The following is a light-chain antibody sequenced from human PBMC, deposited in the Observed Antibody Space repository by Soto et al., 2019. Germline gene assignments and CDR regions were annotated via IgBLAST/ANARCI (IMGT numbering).Light chain of an antibody. CDR2: DAS. CDR3: QQRSNWPS. CDR1: QSVSSY. V-gene: IGKV3-11*01. J-gene: IGKJ5*01. Sequence: ESVLTPAPATLSLYPGERATLSCRASQSVSSYLAWYQQKPGQAPRLLIYDASNRATGIPARFSGSGSGTDFTLTISSLEPEDFAVYYCQQRSNWPSFGQGTRLEIK.